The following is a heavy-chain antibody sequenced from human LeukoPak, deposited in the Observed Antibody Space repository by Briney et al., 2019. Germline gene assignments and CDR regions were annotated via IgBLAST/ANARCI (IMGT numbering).Heavy chain of an antibody. CDR1: GFTFSSYA. Sequence: GGSLRLSCAASGFTFSSYAMHWVRPAPGKGLEYVSTISSNGGSTYYANSVKGTFTISRDNSRNTLYLQMGSLRAEDMDVYYCARFDDYGLYWGQGTLVTVSS. CDR3: ARFDDYGLY. V-gene: IGHV3-64*01. J-gene: IGHJ4*02. D-gene: IGHD4-17*01. CDR2: ISSNGGST.